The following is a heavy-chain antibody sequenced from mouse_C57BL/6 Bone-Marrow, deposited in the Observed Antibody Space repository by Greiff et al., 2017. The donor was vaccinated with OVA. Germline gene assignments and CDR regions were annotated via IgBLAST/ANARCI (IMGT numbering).Heavy chain of an antibody. CDR2: ISDGGSYT. V-gene: IGHV5-4*01. J-gene: IGHJ3*01. CDR1: GFTFSSYA. Sequence: EVQVVESGGGLVKPGGSLKLSCAASGFTFSSYAMSWVRQTPEKRLEWVATISDGGSYTYYPDNVKGRFTISRDNAKNNLYLQMSHLKSEDTAMYYCARESNYDAYWGQGTLVTVSA. D-gene: IGHD2-5*01. CDR3: ARESNYDAY.